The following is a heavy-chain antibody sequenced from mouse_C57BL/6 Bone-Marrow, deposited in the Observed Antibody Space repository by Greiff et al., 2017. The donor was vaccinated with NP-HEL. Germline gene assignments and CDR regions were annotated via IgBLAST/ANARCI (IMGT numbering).Heavy chain of an antibody. CDR1: GFNIKDDY. CDR2: IDPENGDT. D-gene: IGHD1-1*01. CDR3: TTLYYG. Sequence: EVKVVESGAELVRPGASVKLSCTASGFNIKDDYMHWVKQRPEQGLEWIGWIDPENGDTEYASKFQGKATITADTSSNTAYLQLSSLTSEDTAVYYCTTLYYGRGQGTLVTVSA. V-gene: IGHV14-4*01. J-gene: IGHJ3*01.